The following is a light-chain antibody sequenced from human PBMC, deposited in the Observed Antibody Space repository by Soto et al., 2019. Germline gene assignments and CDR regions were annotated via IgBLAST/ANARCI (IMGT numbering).Light chain of an antibody. Sequence: QSVLTQPPSVSGAPGQRVTISCTGSSSNIGAGYDVHWYQQLPGTAPKLLIYGNNNRPSEVPDRFSGSKSGTSASLAITGLQAEDEADYYCQSYDSSLSGVFGGGTKLTVL. CDR1: SSNIGAGYD. J-gene: IGLJ3*02. CDR3: QSYDSSLSGV. V-gene: IGLV1-40*01. CDR2: GNN.